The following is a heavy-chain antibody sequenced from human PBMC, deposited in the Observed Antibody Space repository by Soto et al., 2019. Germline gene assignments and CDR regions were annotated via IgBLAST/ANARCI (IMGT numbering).Heavy chain of an antibody. CDR3: ITVEVPAGKKDWGYYYSYMDV. CDR2: IKSKIDDETT. V-gene: IGHV3-15*01. Sequence: EVQVVESGGGLVKPGGSLRLSCEGSGFTFSNAWMSWVRQAPGKGLEWVGRIKSKIDDETTEYAAPVKGRFTISRDDSKNTLYLKMNSMKTEDTAMYYCITVEVPAGKKDWGYYYSYMDVWGKGTTVPVSS. J-gene: IGHJ6*03. CDR1: GFTFSNAW. D-gene: IGHD2-2*01.